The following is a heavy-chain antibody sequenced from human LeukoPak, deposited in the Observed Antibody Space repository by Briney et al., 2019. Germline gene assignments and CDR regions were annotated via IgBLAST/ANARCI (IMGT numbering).Heavy chain of an antibody. CDR1: GFTFSSYA. D-gene: IGHD3-22*01. J-gene: IGHJ4*02. Sequence: GGSLRLSCAASGFTFSSYAMHWVRQAPGKGLEWVAVISYDGSNKYYADSVKGRFTISRDNSKNTLYLQMNSLRAEDTAVYYCARNPSYDSSGYYYYFDYWGQGTLVTVSS. CDR3: ARNPSYDSSGYYYYFDY. V-gene: IGHV3-30-3*01. CDR2: ISYDGSNK.